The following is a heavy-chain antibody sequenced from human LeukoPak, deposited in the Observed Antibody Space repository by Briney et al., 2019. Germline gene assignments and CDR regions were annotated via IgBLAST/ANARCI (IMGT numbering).Heavy chain of an antibody. V-gene: IGHV1-8*01. CDR3: ARGGPRRYSSTSCFYY. Sequence: ASVTVSCKASGYTFTSYDINWVRQAPGQGLEWMGWMNPNSGNTGYAQKFQGRVTMTRNTSISTAYMELSSLRSEDTAVYYCARGGPRRYSSTSCFYYWGQGTLVTVSS. D-gene: IGHD2-2*01. CDR1: GYTFTSYD. J-gene: IGHJ4*02. CDR2: MNPNSGNT.